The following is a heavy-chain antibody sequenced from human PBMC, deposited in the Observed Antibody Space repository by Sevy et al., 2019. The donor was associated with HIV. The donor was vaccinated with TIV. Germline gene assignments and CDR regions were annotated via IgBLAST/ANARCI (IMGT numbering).Heavy chain of an antibody. V-gene: IGHV3-33*01. CDR3: AREKVDTSIIVGEYYGMDV. Sequence: GGSLRLSCAASGFSFSSSDMHWVRQAPGMGLEWVAVIRYDGSNKHYGDSVKGRFTISRDNSKTALYLQMSSMRAEDTAVYYCAREKVDTSIIVGEYYGMDVWGQGTTVTVSS. CDR2: IRYDGSNK. CDR1: GFSFSSSD. D-gene: IGHD5-18*01. J-gene: IGHJ6*02.